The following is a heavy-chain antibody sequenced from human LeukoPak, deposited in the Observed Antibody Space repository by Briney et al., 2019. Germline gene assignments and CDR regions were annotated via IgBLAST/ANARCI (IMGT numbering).Heavy chain of an antibody. J-gene: IGHJ4*02. CDR3: ARANGPPTD. Sequence: PGGSLRLSCAASGFSFRSYWMHWVRQAPGKGLVWVSDIDSDGTTTRYADSEKGRFTISRDNANNKLYLQMNSLRAEDTAVYYCARANGPPTDWGQGALVTVSS. V-gene: IGHV3-74*01. D-gene: IGHD1-26*01. CDR1: GFSFRSYW. CDR2: IDSDGTTT.